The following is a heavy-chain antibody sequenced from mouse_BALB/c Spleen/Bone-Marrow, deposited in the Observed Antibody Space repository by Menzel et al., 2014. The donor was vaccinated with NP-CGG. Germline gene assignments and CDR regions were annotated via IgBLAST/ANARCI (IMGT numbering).Heavy chain of an antibody. D-gene: IGHD1-2*01. CDR3: TKRQIHYYGYYFDY. V-gene: IGHV3-1*02. CDR1: GYSITSGYS. J-gene: IGHJ2*01. CDR2: IQYSGST. Sequence: EVKLMESGPDLVKPSQSLSLTCTVTGYSITSGYSWHWIRQFPGNKLEWMGYIQYSGSTNYNPSLKSRISITRDTSKNQFFLQLNSVTTEDTATYYCTKRQIHYYGYYFDYWGQGTTLSLSS.